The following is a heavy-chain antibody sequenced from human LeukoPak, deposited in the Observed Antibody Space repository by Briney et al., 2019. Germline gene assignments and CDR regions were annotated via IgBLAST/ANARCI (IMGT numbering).Heavy chain of an antibody. Sequence: GGSLRLSCAASGFTFSSYAMIWVRQAPGKGLEWVSGISSTGGSTHYADSVKGRFTISRDNSKYTLYLQMNSLRAEDTAVYYCAKDLLMGSFDYWGQGTLVTVSS. V-gene: IGHV3-23*01. CDR1: GFTFSSYA. J-gene: IGHJ4*02. D-gene: IGHD2-8*01. CDR3: AKDLLMGSFDY. CDR2: ISSTGGST.